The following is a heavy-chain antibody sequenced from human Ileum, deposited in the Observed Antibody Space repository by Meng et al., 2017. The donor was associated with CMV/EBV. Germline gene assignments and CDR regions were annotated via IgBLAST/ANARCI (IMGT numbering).Heavy chain of an antibody. V-gene: IGHV6-1*01. CDR2: TYYRSKWYD. Sequence: QIQLQQSGPGLVKPSQTLSLTCDISGDSVSTNNVAWSWFRQSPSRGLEWLGRTYYRSKWYDDYAVSVKSRVTITPDTSKNQFSLHLNSVSPEDTAIYFCAREMGAHDYWGQGTLVTVSS. J-gene: IGHJ4*02. CDR1: GDSVSTNNVA. D-gene: IGHD4/OR15-4a*01. CDR3: AREMGAHDY.